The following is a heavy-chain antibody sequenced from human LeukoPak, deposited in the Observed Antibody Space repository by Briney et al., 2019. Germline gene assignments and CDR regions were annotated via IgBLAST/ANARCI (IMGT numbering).Heavy chain of an antibody. D-gene: IGHD4-17*01. CDR2: ISSSSSYI. CDR1: GFTFSSYS. Sequence: GGSLRLSCAASGFTFSSYSMNWVRQAPGKGLEWVSSISSSSSYIYYADSVKGRFTISRDNAKNSLYLQMNSLRAEDMAVFYCARAVATNPTTVATFNYWGQGTLVTVSS. CDR3: ARAVATNPTTVATFNY. J-gene: IGHJ4*02. V-gene: IGHV3-21*01.